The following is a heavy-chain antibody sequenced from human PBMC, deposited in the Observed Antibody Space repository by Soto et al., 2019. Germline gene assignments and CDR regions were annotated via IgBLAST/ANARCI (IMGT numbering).Heavy chain of an antibody. V-gene: IGHV6-1*01. CDR2: TYYRSKWFD. J-gene: IGHJ3*02. Sequence: SQTLSLTCAISGDSVSSNSVAWNWIRQSPSRGLEWLGRTYYRSKWFDDYAVSVKGRITVNPDTSKNQFSLQLNSVTPEDTAMYYCARKVVGSTFDIWGQGTMVTVS. D-gene: IGHD2-15*01. CDR3: ARKVVGSTFDI. CDR1: GDSVSSNSVA.